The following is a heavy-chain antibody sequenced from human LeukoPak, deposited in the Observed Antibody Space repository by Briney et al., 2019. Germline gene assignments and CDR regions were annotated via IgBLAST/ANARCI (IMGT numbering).Heavy chain of an antibody. V-gene: IGHV3-53*01. CDR2: IYSGGST. Sequence: QPGGSLRLSCTVSGFTVSSNSMSWVRQAPGKGLEWVSVIYSGGSTYYADSVKGRFTISRDNPKNTLYLQMNSLRAEDTAVYYCAREAGYNLYYFDYWGQGTLVTVSS. CDR3: AREAGYNLYYFDY. CDR1: GFTVSSNS. J-gene: IGHJ4*02. D-gene: IGHD5-24*01.